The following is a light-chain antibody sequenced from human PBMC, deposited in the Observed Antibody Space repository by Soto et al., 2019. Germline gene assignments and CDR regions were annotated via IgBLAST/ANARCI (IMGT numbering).Light chain of an antibody. V-gene: IGLV2-23*01. CDR2: EGG. CDR1: SSDVGSYNL. J-gene: IGLJ1*01. CDR3: CSFAGGSTDV. Sequence: QSALTQPASVSGSPGQSITLSCTGTSSDVGSYNLVSWYQQHPGKAPKLMISEGGKRPSGVSNRFSGSKSGNTASLTISGLQAEDEADYYCCSFAGGSTDVFGTGTKLTVL.